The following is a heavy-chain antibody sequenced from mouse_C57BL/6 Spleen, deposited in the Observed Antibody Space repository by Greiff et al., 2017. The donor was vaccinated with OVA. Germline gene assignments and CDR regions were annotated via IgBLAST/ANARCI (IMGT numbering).Heavy chain of an antibody. CDR3: ARDGSSPYWYFDV. D-gene: IGHD1-1*01. Sequence: EVQLQQSGPELVKPGASVKIPCTASGYTFTDYNMDWVKPSHGTSLEWIGVLNPNNGGPISHQKFKGKATWTVDKSSSTAYMELRSLTSEDTAVEYCARDGSSPYWYFDVWGTGTTVTVSS. CDR2: LNPNNGGP. CDR1: GYTFTDYN. V-gene: IGHV1-18*01. J-gene: IGHJ1*03.